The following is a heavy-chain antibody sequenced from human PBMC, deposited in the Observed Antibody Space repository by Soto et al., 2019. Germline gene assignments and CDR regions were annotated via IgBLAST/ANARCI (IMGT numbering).Heavy chain of an antibody. CDR1: GFTFSSYA. V-gene: IGHV3-30-3*01. CDR3: ARVGGGYQSPVDY. Sequence: QVQLVESGGGVVQPGRSLRLSCAASGFTFSSYAMHWVRQAPGKGLEWVAVISYDGSNKYYADSVKGRFTISRDNSKNTLYLQMNSLRAEDTAVYYCARVGGGYQSPVDYWGQGTLVTVYS. J-gene: IGHJ4*02. CDR2: ISYDGSNK. D-gene: IGHD2-2*01.